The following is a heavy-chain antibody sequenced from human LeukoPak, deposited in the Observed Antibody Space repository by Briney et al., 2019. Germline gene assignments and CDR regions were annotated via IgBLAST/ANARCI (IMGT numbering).Heavy chain of an antibody. CDR3: AKDNYYDSSGYGGGEDY. CDR2: ISGDGGST. Sequence: TGGSLRLSCAASGFTFDDYAKHWVRQAPGKGLEWVSLISGDGGSTYYADSVKGRFTISRDNSKNSLYLQMNSLRTEDTALYYCAKDNYYDSSGYGGGEDYWGQGTLVTVSS. D-gene: IGHD3-22*01. J-gene: IGHJ4*02. CDR1: GFTFDDYA. V-gene: IGHV3-43*02.